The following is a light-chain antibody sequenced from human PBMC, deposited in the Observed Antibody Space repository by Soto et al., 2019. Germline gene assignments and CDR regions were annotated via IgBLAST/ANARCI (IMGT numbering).Light chain of an antibody. CDR2: VAS. CDR1: QSIFKF. Sequence: DIQMTQSPSSLSASVGDRVTITCQASQSIFKFLNWYQQKPGKAPHLLIYVASTLQSGVPSRFSGSGSGTDFSLTISSLQPEDFATYFCQQSYTTPRTFGQGTKVDIK. CDR3: QQSYTTPRT. V-gene: IGKV1-39*01. J-gene: IGKJ1*01.